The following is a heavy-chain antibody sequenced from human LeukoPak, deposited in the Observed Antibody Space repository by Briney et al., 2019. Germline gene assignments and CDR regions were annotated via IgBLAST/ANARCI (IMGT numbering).Heavy chain of an antibody. J-gene: IGHJ3*02. D-gene: IGHD1-26*01. V-gene: IGHV3-23*01. CDR1: GFTFSSYA. Sequence: GGSLRLSCAASGFTFSSYAMSWVRQAPGKGLEWVSAISGSGGSTHYADSVKGRFTISRDNSKNTLYLQMNSLRAEDTAVYYCANGEEGYSGRKGNAFDIWGQGTMVTVSS. CDR3: ANGEEGYSGRKGNAFDI. CDR2: ISGSGGST.